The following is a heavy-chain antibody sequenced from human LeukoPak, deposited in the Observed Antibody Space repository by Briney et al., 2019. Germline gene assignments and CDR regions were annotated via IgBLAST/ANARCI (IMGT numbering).Heavy chain of an antibody. Sequence: GESLKIYCKGSGYSFTSYWVGWVRQMPGKGLEYMGIIYPGDSDTRYNPSFQGQVTISADKSVSTAYLQWSSLKASDTAMYYCARAGSSTYYHFDYWGRGTLVTVSS. V-gene: IGHV5-51*01. CDR3: ARAGSSTYYHFDY. CDR2: IYPGDSDT. CDR1: GYSFTSYW. J-gene: IGHJ4*01. D-gene: IGHD3-22*01.